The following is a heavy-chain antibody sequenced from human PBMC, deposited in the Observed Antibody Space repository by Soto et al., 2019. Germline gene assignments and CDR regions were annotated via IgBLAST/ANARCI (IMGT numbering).Heavy chain of an antibody. CDR3: PRVAY. V-gene: IGHV3-21*01. Sequence: GGSLRLSCEASGFTFSSVSMNWVRQVPGKGLEWVASISSASSETWYADSVKGRFIISRDNAQNSLFLQMNTPRPEDSAIYYCPRVAYWDPGTQVSVSS. CDR2: ISSASSET. J-gene: IGHJ4*02. CDR1: GFTFSSVS.